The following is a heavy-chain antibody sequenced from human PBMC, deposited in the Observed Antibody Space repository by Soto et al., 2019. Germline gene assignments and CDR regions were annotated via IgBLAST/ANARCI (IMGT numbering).Heavy chain of an antibody. CDR3: ARLYSSSWYGRREFDY. D-gene: IGHD6-13*01. V-gene: IGHV4-30-4*01. J-gene: IGHJ4*02. CDR1: GGSISSGAYY. Sequence: QVQLQESGPGLVKPSQTLSLTCTVSGGSISSGAYYWSWIRQPPGKGLEWIGYIYYSGSTYYNPSLKSRVTTSLDTSKNQFPLKLSSVTAADTAVYYCARLYSSSWYGRREFDYCGQGTLVTVSS. CDR2: IYYSGST.